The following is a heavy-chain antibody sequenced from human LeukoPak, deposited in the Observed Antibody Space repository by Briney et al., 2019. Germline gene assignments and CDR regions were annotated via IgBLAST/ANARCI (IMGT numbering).Heavy chain of an antibody. D-gene: IGHD5/OR15-5a*01. Sequence: PSETLSLTCSVSGGSISGRRYYWGWIRQPPGRGLEWIGSIHYDGATYYNPSLKSRVTMSVDTSKNQVSLKLRSGTAADTAVYYCARVSAGKYYFDYWGQGTLVTVSS. CDR3: ARVSAGKYYFDY. J-gene: IGHJ4*02. V-gene: IGHV4-39*01. CDR1: GGSISGRRYY. CDR2: IHYDGAT.